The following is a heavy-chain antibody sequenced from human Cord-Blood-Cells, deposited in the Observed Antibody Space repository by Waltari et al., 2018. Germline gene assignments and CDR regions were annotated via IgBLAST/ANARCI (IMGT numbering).Heavy chain of an antibody. CDR2: INHSGST. J-gene: IGHJ4*02. V-gene: IGHV4-34*01. D-gene: IGHD3-22*01. CDR3: AREAGGSHYYDSSGYYYSY. CDR1: GGSFSGYY. Sequence: QVQLQQWGAGLLKPSETLSLTCAVYGGSFSGYYWSWIRQPPGKGLEWIGEINHSGSTIYNPSLKSRVTISVDTSKNQFSLKLSSVTAADTAVYYCAREAGGSHYYDSSGYYYSYWGQGTLVTVSS.